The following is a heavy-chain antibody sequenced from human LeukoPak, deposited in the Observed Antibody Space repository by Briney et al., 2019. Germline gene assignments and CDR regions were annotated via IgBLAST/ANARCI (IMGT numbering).Heavy chain of an antibody. CDR2: ISEDGGST. D-gene: IGHD2-15*01. Sequence: GGSLRLSCAASGFTFDDYAMHWVRHAPGKGLEWVSLISEDGGSTYYADSVKGRFTISRDNSKNSLYLQMNSLRTEDTALYYCAKVWGYCSGGSCSTAGGDYFDYWGQGTLVTVSS. V-gene: IGHV3-43*02. CDR3: AKVWGYCSGGSCSTAGGDYFDY. CDR1: GFTFDDYA. J-gene: IGHJ4*02.